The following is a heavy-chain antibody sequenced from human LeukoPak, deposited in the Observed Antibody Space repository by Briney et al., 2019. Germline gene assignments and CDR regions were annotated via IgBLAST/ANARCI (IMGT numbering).Heavy chain of an antibody. D-gene: IGHD3-22*01. CDR3: TRVRKIDSSGYYYDFYY. CDR2: IRSKAYGGTT. Sequence: AGGSLRLSCTASGFTFGDYAMSWVRQVPGKGLEWVGFIRSKAYGGTTEYAASVKGRFTISRDDSKSIAYLQMNSLKTEDTAVYYCTRVRKIDSSGYYYDFYYWGQGTLVTVSS. V-gene: IGHV3-49*04. J-gene: IGHJ4*02. CDR1: GFTFGDYA.